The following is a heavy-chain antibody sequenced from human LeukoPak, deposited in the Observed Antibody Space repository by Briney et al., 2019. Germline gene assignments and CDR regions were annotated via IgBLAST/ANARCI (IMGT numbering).Heavy chain of an antibody. D-gene: IGHD4-23*01. CDR1: GFTFDDYA. V-gene: IGHV3-9*01. Sequence: GGSLRLSCAASGFTFDDYAMHWVRQAPGKGLEWVSGISWNSGSIGYADSVKGRFTISRDNAKNSLYLQMNSLRAEDTAVYYCARDPAYGGNSNGYWGQGTLVTVSS. CDR3: ARDPAYGGNSNGY. J-gene: IGHJ4*02. CDR2: ISWNSGSI.